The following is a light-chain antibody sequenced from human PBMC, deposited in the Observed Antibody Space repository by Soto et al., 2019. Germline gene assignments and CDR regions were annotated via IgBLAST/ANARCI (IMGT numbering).Light chain of an antibody. Sequence: QPVLTQPPSASASLGASVTLTCTLSSGYSNYKVDWYQQRPGKGPRFVMRVGTGGIVGSKGDGIPDRFSVLGSGLNRYLTFKNIQEEDESDYHCGADHGSGSNFVVVFGGGTQLTVL. CDR1: SGYSNYK. J-gene: IGLJ2*01. CDR2: VGTGGIVG. V-gene: IGLV9-49*01. CDR3: GADHGSGSNFVVV.